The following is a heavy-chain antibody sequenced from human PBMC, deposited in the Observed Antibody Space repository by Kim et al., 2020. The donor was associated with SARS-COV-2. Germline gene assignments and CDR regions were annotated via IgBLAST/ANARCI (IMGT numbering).Heavy chain of an antibody. V-gene: IGHV3-23*01. CDR3: ASRGTIWGPFVY. J-gene: IGHJ4*02. D-gene: IGHD7-27*01. Sequence: TFFADSVRGRFTISRDNAENTLYLQMNGLRADDTAVYYCASRGTIWGPFVYWGQGTLVIVSS. CDR2: T.